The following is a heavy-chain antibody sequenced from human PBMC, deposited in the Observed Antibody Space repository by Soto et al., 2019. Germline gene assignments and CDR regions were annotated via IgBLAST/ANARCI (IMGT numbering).Heavy chain of an antibody. V-gene: IGHV3-23*01. CDR1: GLTFSSYA. CDR3: AKDAHGDYFGYFDY. J-gene: IGHJ4*02. D-gene: IGHD4-17*01. Sequence: EVQLLESGGGLVQPGASLRLSCAASGLTFSSYAMSWVRQAPGKGLEWVSAISGSGGSTYYADSVKGRFTISRDNSKNTLYLQMNCLRAEDTAVYYCAKDAHGDYFGYFDYWGQGTLVTVSS. CDR2: ISGSGGST.